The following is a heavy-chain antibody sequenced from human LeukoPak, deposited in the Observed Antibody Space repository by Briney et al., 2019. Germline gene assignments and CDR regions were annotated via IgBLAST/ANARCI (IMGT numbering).Heavy chain of an antibody. J-gene: IGHJ6*03. CDR2: IYHSGST. V-gene: IGHV4-34*01. CDR1: GGSFSGYY. Sequence: SETLSLTCAVYGGSFSGYYWSWIRQPPGKGLEWIGSIYHSGSTNYNPPLKSRVTISVDKSKNQFSLKLSSVTAADTAVYYCARLGRYYYGSGSYYSYYYYYMDVWGKGTTVTISS. D-gene: IGHD3-10*01. CDR3: ARLGRYYYGSGSYYSYYYYYMDV.